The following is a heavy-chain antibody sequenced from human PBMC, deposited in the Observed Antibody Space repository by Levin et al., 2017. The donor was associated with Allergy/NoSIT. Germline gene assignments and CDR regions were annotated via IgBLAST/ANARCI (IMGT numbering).Heavy chain of an antibody. CDR3: ANRAVANMDV. J-gene: IGHJ6*02. CDR1: GYTFTVYY. CDR2: FNPTGGST. V-gene: IGHV1-46*01. Sequence: GESLKISCKASGYTFTVYYVHWVRQAPGQGLEWMGIFNPTGGSTLYAQKFQDRVTMTGDTSTSTVYMELSSLRSEDTAVYYCANRAVANMDVWGQGTTVTVSS. D-gene: IGHD6-19*01.